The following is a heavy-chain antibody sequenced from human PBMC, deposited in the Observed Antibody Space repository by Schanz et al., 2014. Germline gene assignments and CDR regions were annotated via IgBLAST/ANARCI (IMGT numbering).Heavy chain of an antibody. Sequence: EVQLVESGGGLVQPGGSLRLSCAASTFTFSSDWMSWVRQAPGKGLEWVSSFNDGGVNKYYADSVKGRFTISSDNSKSTLYLQMSSLRAEDTAVYYCAKSQGSSFDSWGQGTLVTVSS. CDR2: FNDGGVNK. J-gene: IGHJ4*02. CDR3: AKSQGSSFDS. CDR1: TFTFSSDW. D-gene: IGHD6-13*01. V-gene: IGHV3-23*04.